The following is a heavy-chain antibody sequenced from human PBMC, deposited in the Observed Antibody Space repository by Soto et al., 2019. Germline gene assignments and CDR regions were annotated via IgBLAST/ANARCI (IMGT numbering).Heavy chain of an antibody. Sequence: SETLSLTCTVSGGSISSYYWSWIRQPPGKGLEWIGYIYYSGSTNYNPSLKSRVTISVDTSKNQFSLKLSSVTAADTAVYYCAAMGVVVVAATGYFDYWGQGTLVTVSS. CDR3: AAMGVVVVAATGYFDY. CDR2: IYYSGST. D-gene: IGHD2-15*01. V-gene: IGHV4-59*01. J-gene: IGHJ4*02. CDR1: GGSISSYY.